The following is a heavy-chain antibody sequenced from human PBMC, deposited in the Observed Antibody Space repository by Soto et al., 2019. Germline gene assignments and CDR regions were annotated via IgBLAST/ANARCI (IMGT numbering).Heavy chain of an antibody. J-gene: IGHJ6*02. V-gene: IGHV3-7*01. Sequence: PGGSLRLSCAASGFTFSSYWMSWVRQAPGKGLEWVANIKQDGSEKYYVDSVKGRFTISRDNAKNSLYLQMNSLRAEDTAVYYCARDQPSDDFWSGYYSLRRYYYGMDVWGQGTTVTVS. CDR1: GFTFSSYW. CDR2: IKQDGSEK. CDR3: ARDQPSDDFWSGYYSLRRYYYGMDV. D-gene: IGHD3-3*01.